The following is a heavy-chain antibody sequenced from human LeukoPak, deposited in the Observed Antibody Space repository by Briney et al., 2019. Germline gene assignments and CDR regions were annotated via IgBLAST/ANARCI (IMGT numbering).Heavy chain of an antibody. D-gene: IGHD6-19*01. CDR3: ASPSDYYYGMDV. CDR1: GYTLTELS. Sequence: ASVKVSCKVSGYTLTELSMHWVRQAPGKGLEWMGGFDPEDGETIYAQKFQGRVTMTEDTSTDTAYMELSSLRSEDTAVYYCASPSDYYYGMDVWGQGTTVTVS. V-gene: IGHV1-24*01. CDR2: FDPEDGET. J-gene: IGHJ6*02.